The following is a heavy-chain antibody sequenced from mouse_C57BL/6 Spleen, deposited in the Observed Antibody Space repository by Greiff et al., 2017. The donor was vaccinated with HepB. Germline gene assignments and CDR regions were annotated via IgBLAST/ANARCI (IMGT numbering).Heavy chain of an antibody. V-gene: IGHV1-69*01. CDR1: GYTFTSYW. CDR2: IDPSDSYT. CDR3: ARREEGYHAY. J-gene: IGHJ3*01. D-gene: IGHD2-2*01. Sequence: VQLQQPGAELVMPGASVKLSCKASGYTFTSYWMHWVKQRPGQGLEWIGEIDPSDSYTNYNQKFKGKSTVTVDKSSSTAYMQLSSLTSEDSPVYYCARREEGYHAYWGQGTLVTVSA.